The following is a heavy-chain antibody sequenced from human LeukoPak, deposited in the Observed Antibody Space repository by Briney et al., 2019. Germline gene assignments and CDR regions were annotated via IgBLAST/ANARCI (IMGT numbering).Heavy chain of an antibody. V-gene: IGHV3-30*04. J-gene: IGHJ4*02. CDR1: GFTFSSYA. CDR3: ARDRLPTTVVIGDFDY. CDR2: ISDDGSNR. D-gene: IGHD4-23*01. Sequence: GGSLRFSCAASGFTFSSYAMHWVRQAPGKGLERVAVISDDGSNRNYADSVKGRFTISRDNSKNTLYLQMNSLRPEDTAVYFCARDRLPTTVVIGDFDYWGQGTLVTVSS.